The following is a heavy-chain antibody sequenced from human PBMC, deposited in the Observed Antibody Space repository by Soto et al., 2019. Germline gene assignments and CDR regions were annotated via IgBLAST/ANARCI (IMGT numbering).Heavy chain of an antibody. D-gene: IGHD6-6*01. CDR1: GYTFTSYS. CDR3: ARQDHSRSYYYYYYGMDV. V-gene: IGHV5-51*01. Sequence: PVESLKISCKGSGYTFTSYSNGWVRQLPGKGLEWMGIIYPGDSDTRYSPSFQGQVTISADKSISTAYLQWSSLKASDTAMYYCARQDHSRSYYYYYYGMDVWGQGTTVTVSS. J-gene: IGHJ6*02. CDR2: IYPGDSDT.